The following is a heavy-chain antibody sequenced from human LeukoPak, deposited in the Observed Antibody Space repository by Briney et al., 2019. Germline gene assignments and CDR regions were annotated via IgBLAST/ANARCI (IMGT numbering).Heavy chain of an antibody. D-gene: IGHD2-2*01. CDR1: GFTFGDYA. CDR3: TRASEGYCSSTSCYGPNWFDP. V-gene: IGHV3-49*03. J-gene: IGHJ5*02. Sequence: PGGSLRLSCTASGFTFGDYAMSWFRQAPGKGLDWVGFIRSKASGGTTEYAAPVKGRFTISRDDSKSIAYLQVNSLKTEDTAVYYCTRASEGYCSSTSCYGPNWFDPWGQGTLVTVSS. CDR2: IRSKASGGTT.